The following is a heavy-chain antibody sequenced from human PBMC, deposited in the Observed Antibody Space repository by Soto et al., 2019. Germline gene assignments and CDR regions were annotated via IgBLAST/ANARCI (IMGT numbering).Heavy chain of an antibody. CDR3: ARDPDTASKIDY. V-gene: IGHV3-11*01. D-gene: IGHD5-18*01. CDR1: GCTCGYYY. J-gene: IGHJ4*02. CDR2: IPNSGSII. Sequence: PWGFPILFTGASGCTCGYYYMLLLRHAPGKGLELVSYIPNSGSIIYYADSVKGRFTISRDNTKNSLYLQMNSLRGEDTAVYYCARDPDTASKIDYWGQGTLVTGSS.